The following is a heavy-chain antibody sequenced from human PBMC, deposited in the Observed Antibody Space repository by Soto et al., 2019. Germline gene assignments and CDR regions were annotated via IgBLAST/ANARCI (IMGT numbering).Heavy chain of an antibody. CDR1: GESFSGYY. CDR2: INHSGST. V-gene: IGHV4-34*02. D-gene: IGHD5-12*01. J-gene: IGHJ4*02. Sequence: QVQLQQWGAGLLKPSGTLSLTCAVYGESFSGYYWSWIRQPPGKGLEWIGEINHSGSTNYNPSLKSRVTMSVDTSKNQFSLKLSSVTAADTAMYYCAGNIVATISSFDYWGQGTLVTVSS. CDR3: AGNIVATISSFDY.